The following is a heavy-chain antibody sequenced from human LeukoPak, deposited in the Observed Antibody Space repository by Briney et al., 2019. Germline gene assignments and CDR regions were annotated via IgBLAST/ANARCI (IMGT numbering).Heavy chain of an antibody. CDR1: GFTVSSNY. Sequence: GGSLRLSCAASGFTVSSNYMSWVRQAPGKGLKWVSVIYSGGSTYYADSVKGRFTISRDNSKNTLYLQMNSLRAEDTAVYYCARDPLGDSTYYFDYWGQGTLVTVSS. CDR3: ARDPLGDSTYYFDY. J-gene: IGHJ4*02. D-gene: IGHD2-21*01. CDR2: IYSGGST. V-gene: IGHV3-53*05.